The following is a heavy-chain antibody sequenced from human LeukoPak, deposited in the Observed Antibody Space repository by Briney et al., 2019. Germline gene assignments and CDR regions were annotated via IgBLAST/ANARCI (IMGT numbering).Heavy chain of an antibody. CDR2: ISSSSGSTI. J-gene: IGHJ4*02. V-gene: IGHV3-48*03. D-gene: IGHD3-16*01. CDR1: GYTFSSSE. CDR3: ARSRYDYIWGIDY. Sequence: PGGSLRLSCAVSGYTFSSSEMNWVRQAPGKGLEWVSYISSSSGSTIYYADSVKGRFTISRDNAKNTLYLQMNSLRDEDTAVFYCARSRYDYIWGIDYWGQGTLVTVSS.